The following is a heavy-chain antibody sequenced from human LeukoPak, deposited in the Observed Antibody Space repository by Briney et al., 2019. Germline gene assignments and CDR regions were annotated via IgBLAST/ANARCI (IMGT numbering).Heavy chain of an antibody. CDR1: GGTFSSYA. CDR2: IIPILGIA. J-gene: IGHJ4*02. CDR3: AREDGTYYYDSSGYYQFDY. D-gene: IGHD3-22*01. V-gene: IGHV1-69*04. Sequence: GASVKVSCKASGGTFSSYAISWVRQAPGQGLEWMGRIIPILGIANYAQKFQGRVTITADKSTSTAHMELSSLRSEDTAVYYCAREDGTYYYDSSGYYQFDYWGQGTLVTVSS.